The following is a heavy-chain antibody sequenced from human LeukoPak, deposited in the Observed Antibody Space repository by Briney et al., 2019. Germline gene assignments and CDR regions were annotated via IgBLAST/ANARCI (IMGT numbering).Heavy chain of an antibody. D-gene: IGHD1-7*01. V-gene: IGHV1-69*04. CDR3: ARNSYNWNSMRLRWFDP. J-gene: IGHJ5*02. CDR2: IIPILGIA. Sequence: SVKVSCKASGGTFSSYAISWVRQAPGQGLEWMGRIIPILGIANYAQKFQGRVTITADKSTSTAYMELSSLRSDDTAVYYCARNSYNWNSMRLRWFDPWGQGTLVTVSS. CDR1: GGTFSSYA.